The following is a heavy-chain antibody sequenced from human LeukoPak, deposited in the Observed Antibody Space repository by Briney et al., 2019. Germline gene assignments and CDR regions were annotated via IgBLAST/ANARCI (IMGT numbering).Heavy chain of an antibody. Sequence: PGRSLRLSCAASGFTFSSYGMHWVRQAPGKGLEWVAVISYDGSNKYYADSVKGRFTISRDNSKNTLYLQMNSLRAEDTVVYYCAKDVYDSSGYLDYWGQGTLVTVSS. CDR3: AKDVYDSSGYLDY. J-gene: IGHJ4*02. CDR1: GFTFSSYG. CDR2: ISYDGSNK. V-gene: IGHV3-30*18. D-gene: IGHD3-22*01.